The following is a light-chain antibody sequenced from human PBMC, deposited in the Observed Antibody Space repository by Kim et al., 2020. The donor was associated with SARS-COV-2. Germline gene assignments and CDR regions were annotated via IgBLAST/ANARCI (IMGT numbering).Light chain of an antibody. J-gene: IGKJ2*03. Sequence: SATLNCESSQTVLYNANNKNYLAWYQQKPGQAPKLLIYWASIRESGVSDRFRGSGSETEFTLTISSLQAEDVAVYYCQQYYSTPPSFGQGTKLEI. CDR3: QQYYSTPPS. CDR2: WAS. V-gene: IGKV4-1*01. CDR1: QTVLYNANNKNY.